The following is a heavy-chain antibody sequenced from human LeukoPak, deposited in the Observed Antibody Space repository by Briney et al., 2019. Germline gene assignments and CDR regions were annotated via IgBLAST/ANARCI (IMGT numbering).Heavy chain of an antibody. D-gene: IGHD5-12*01. Sequence: PGGSLRLSCAASGFTVSSNYMSWVRQAPGKGLEWVSVIYSGGSTFYADSVKGRFTISRDNSKNTLYLQMNSLRAEDTAVYYCAVNSGYDLRGPDYWGQGTLVTVSS. CDR2: IYSGGST. J-gene: IGHJ4*02. CDR3: AVNSGYDLRGPDY. V-gene: IGHV3-66*01. CDR1: GFTVSSNY.